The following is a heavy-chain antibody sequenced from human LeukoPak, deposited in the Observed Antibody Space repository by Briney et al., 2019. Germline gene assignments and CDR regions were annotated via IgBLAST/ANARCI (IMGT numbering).Heavy chain of an antibody. V-gene: IGHV3-64*01. CDR1: GFTFSSYA. CDR3: ARGRYGDYLVYYFDY. J-gene: IGHJ4*02. Sequence: PGGSLRLSCAASGFTFSSYAMHWVRQAPGKGLEYVSAISSNGGSTYYANSVKGRFTISRDNSKNTLYLQMGSLRAEDMAVYYCARGRYGDYLVYYFDYWGQGTLVTVSS. CDR2: ISSNGGST. D-gene: IGHD4-17*01.